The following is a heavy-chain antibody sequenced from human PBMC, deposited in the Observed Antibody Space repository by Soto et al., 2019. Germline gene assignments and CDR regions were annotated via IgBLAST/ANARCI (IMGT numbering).Heavy chain of an antibody. Sequence: PGGSLRLTCAASGFSFRRYWRHWVRQAPGKGLVWVSRISPDGRTTTYADSVKGRFTISRDNAKSTLYLQMNSLTVEDGAVYYCADSWLPPSYWGPGTLVTVYS. J-gene: IGHJ4*02. CDR1: GFSFRRYW. V-gene: IGHV3-74*01. CDR3: ADSWLPPSY. D-gene: IGHD3-10*01. CDR2: ISPDGRTT.